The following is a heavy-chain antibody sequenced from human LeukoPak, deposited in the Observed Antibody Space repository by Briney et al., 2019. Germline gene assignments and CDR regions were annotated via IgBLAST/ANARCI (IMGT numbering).Heavy chain of an antibody. V-gene: IGHV3-30-3*01. CDR3: ARGRSGYANDAFDF. J-gene: IGHJ3*01. CDR1: GFTFSDYA. Sequence: GGSLRLSCAASGFTFSDYAMHWVRQAPGKGLEWVAVLSYGGTNKYYADSVKGRFTISRDNSKNTMFLKMNSLRAEDTAVYHCARGRSGYANDAFDFWGQGTMVTVSS. CDR2: LSYGGTNK. D-gene: IGHD3-3*01.